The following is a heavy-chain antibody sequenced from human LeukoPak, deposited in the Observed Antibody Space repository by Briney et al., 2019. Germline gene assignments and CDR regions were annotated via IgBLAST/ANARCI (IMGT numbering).Heavy chain of an antibody. Sequence: ETLSLTCTVSGGSISSNYWSWIRQPPGKGLEWIGYIYYPGSTNYNPSLKSRVTISLDTSNRQFSLKLSSVTAADTAVYYCSRVRRDGYNPLDYWGQGTLVTVSS. CDR3: SRVRRDGYNPLDY. CDR2: IYYPGST. D-gene: IGHD5-24*01. CDR1: GGSISSNY. J-gene: IGHJ4*02. V-gene: IGHV4-59*08.